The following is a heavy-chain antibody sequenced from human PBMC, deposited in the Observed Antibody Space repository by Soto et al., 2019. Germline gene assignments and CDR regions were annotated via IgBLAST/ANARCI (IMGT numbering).Heavy chain of an antibody. Sequence: QVQLQESGPGLVKPSQTLSLTCTVSGGSISSGGYYWSWIRQHPGKGLEWIGYIYYSGSTYYNPSLKSRVTIAVDTSKNQFSLKLSSVTAADTAVYYCAREHEKGGSYLDYWGQGTLVTVSS. CDR1: GGSISSGGYY. D-gene: IGHD3-16*02. V-gene: IGHV4-31*03. CDR3: AREHEKGGSYLDY. CDR2: IYYSGST. J-gene: IGHJ4*02.